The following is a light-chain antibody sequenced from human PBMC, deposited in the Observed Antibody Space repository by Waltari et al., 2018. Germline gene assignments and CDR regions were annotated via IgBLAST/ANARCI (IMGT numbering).Light chain of an antibody. CDR1: VSISNW. Sequence: DIQMTKSPSTLSASVGDKVTITCRAKVSISNWLDWYQHKPGTAPKLLIYRASTLERGVPSRFSGAGSGTEFTLTISSLQPDDFATYYCQQYDSESYTFGQGTKLEIK. V-gene: IGKV1-5*03. CDR2: RAS. CDR3: QQYDSESYT. J-gene: IGKJ2*01.